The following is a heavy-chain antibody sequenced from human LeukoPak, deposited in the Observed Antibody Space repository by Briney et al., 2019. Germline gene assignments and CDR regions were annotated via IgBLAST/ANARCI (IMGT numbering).Heavy chain of an antibody. J-gene: IGHJ4*02. CDR3: ARRYCSSTSCSFDY. D-gene: IGHD2-2*01. V-gene: IGHV4-4*07. Sequence: KSSETLSLTCTVSGGSISSYYWSWIRQPAGKGLEWIGRIYTSGSTNYNPSLKSRVTMSVDTSKNQFSLKLSSVTAADTAVYYCARRYCSSTSCSFDYWGQGTLVTVSS. CDR2: IYTSGST. CDR1: GGSISSYY.